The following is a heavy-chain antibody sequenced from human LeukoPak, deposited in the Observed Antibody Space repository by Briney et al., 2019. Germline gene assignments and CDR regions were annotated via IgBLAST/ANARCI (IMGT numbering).Heavy chain of an antibody. V-gene: IGHV4-30-4*01. CDR2: IYYSGST. CDR3: ARVRDGDYSYYFDY. Sequence: SQTLSLTCTVSGGSISSGDYYWSWIRQPPGKGLEWFGYIYYSGSTYYNPSLKSRVTISVDTSKNQFSLKLSSVTAADTAVYYCARVRDGDYSYYFDYWGQGTLVTVSS. J-gene: IGHJ4*02. D-gene: IGHD4-17*01. CDR1: GGSISSGDYY.